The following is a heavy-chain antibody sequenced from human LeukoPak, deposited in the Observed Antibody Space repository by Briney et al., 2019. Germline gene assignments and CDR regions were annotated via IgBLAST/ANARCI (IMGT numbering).Heavy chain of an antibody. J-gene: IGHJ3*02. CDR1: GYTFTSYD. D-gene: IGHD6-13*01. CDR2: MNPNSGNT. Sequence: ASVKVSCKASGYTFTSYDINWVRQATGQGLEWMGWMNPNSGNTGYAQKFQGRVTMTMNTSISTAYMELSSLRSEDTAVYYCARETLAGWRIAAAKDAFDIWGQGTMVTVSS. V-gene: IGHV1-8*01. CDR3: ARETLAGWRIAAAKDAFDI.